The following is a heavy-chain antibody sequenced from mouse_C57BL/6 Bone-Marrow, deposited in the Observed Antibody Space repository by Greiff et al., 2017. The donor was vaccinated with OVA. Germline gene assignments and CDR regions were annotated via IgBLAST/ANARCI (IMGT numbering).Heavy chain of an antibody. V-gene: IGHV1-82*01. D-gene: IGHD2-1*01. CDR2: IYPGDGDT. CDR3: ARYGNSLFDD. CDR1: GYAFSSSW. Sequence: VQLQQSGPELVKPGASVKISCKASGYAFSSSWMNWVKQRPGKGLEWIGRIYPGDGDTNYNGKFKGKATLTADTSSSTAYMQLSSLTSEDSAFDFCARYGNSLFDDWGKGTTLTVSS. J-gene: IGHJ2*01.